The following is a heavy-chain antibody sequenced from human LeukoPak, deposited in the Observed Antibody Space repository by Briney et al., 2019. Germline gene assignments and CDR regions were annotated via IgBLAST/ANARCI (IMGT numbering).Heavy chain of an antibody. CDR3: ARTNDQYQLPPQAFDI. CDR1: GGTFSSYA. Sequence: SVKVSCKASGGTFSSYAISWVRQAPGQGLEWMGGIIPIFGTANYAQKFQGRVTITTDGSTSTAYMELSSLRSEDTAVYYCARTNDQYQLPPQAFDIWGQGTMVTVSS. CDR2: IIPIFGTA. V-gene: IGHV1-69*05. D-gene: IGHD2-2*01. J-gene: IGHJ3*02.